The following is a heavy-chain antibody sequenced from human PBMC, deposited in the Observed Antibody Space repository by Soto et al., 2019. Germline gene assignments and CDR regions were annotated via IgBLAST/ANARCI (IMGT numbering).Heavy chain of an antibody. Sequence: PSETLSLTCAVYGGSFSGYFWSWIRQPPGKGLEWIGEINHSGSTNYNPSLKSRVTISVDTSKNQFSLKLSSVTAADTAVYYCASGGRRYFDWSRWFDPWGQGTRVTVSS. CDR3: ASGGRRYFDWSRWFDP. D-gene: IGHD3-9*01. J-gene: IGHJ5*02. CDR2: INHSGST. CDR1: GGSFSGYF. V-gene: IGHV4-34*01.